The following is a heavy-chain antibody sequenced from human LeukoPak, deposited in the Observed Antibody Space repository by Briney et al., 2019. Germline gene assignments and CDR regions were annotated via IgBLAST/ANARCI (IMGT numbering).Heavy chain of an antibody. V-gene: IGHV3-66*01. CDR1: GFTVSSNY. J-gene: IGHJ4*02. Sequence: PGGSLRLSCAASGFTVSSNYMSWVRQAPGKGLEWVSVIYSGGSTYYADSVKGRFTISRDNSKNTLYLQMNSLRAEDTAVYYCARSHDYGGNLFDYWGQGTLVTVSS. D-gene: IGHD4-23*01. CDR3: ARSHDYGGNLFDY. CDR2: IYSGGST.